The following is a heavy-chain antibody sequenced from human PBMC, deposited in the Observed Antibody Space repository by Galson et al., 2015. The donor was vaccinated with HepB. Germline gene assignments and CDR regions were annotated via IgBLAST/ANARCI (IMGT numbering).Heavy chain of an antibody. CDR1: GFTFSSYS. Sequence: SLRLSCAASGFTFSSYSMNWVRQAPGKGLEWVSSISSSSSYIYYADSVKGRFTISRDNAKNSLYLQMNSLRAEDTAVYYCARGEKEWETSDPNFDYWGQGTLVTVSS. V-gene: IGHV3-21*01. CDR2: ISSSSSYI. CDR3: ARGEKEWETSDPNFDY. J-gene: IGHJ4*02. D-gene: IGHD1-26*01.